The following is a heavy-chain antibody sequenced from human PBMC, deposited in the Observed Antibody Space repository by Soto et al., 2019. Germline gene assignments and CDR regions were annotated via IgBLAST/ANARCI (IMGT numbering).Heavy chain of an antibody. D-gene: IGHD3-3*01. V-gene: IGHV2-5*02. Sequence: QITLNESGPTQVKPRQTLTLTCTFSGFSLTTSGVGVGWIRQSPGKAPEWLALIYWDDDKRYSTSLKSRLTITTDTSKNQVVLTMADLGPADTATYYCAHRVLRTVFGLVTTTAIYFDFWGQGTPVAVSS. CDR2: IYWDDDK. J-gene: IGHJ4*02. CDR1: GFSLTTSGVG. CDR3: AHRVLRTVFGLVTTTAIYFDF.